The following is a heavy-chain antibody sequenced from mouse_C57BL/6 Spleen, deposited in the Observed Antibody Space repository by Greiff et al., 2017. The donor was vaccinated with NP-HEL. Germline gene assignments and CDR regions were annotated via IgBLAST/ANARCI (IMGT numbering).Heavy chain of an antibody. CDR2: IHPNSGST. V-gene: IGHV1-64*01. CDR3: ARSPITTVVAPDD. CDR1: GYTFTSYW. D-gene: IGHD1-1*01. J-gene: IGHJ2*01. Sequence: VQLQQPGAELVKPGASVKLSCKASGYTFTSYWMHWVKQRPGQGLEWIGMIHPNSGSTNYNEKFKSKATLTVDKSSSTAYMQLSSLTSEDSAVYYCARSPITTVVAPDDWGQGTTLTVSS.